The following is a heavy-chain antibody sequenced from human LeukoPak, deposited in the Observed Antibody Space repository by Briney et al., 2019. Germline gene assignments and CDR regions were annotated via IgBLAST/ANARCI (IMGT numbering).Heavy chain of an antibody. D-gene: IGHD6-19*01. J-gene: IGHJ6*04. V-gene: IGHV6-1*01. CDR2: TYYRSKWYN. CDR3: ARDRGLAVAGTYYYYGMDV. CDR1: GDSVSSNSAA. Sequence: SQTLSLTCAISGDSVSSNSAAWNWLRQSRSRGLEWRGRTYYRSKWYNDYAVSVKSRITINPDTSKNQFSLQLNSVTPEDTAVYYCARDRGLAVAGTYYYYGMDVWGKGTTVTVSS.